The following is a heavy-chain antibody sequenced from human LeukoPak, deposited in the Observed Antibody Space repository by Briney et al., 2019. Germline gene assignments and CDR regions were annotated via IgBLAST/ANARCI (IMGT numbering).Heavy chain of an antibody. CDR3: ARGNWNDAMDY. D-gene: IGHD1-20*01. J-gene: IGHJ4*02. CDR2: INPNSGGT. CDR1: GYTFTGYY. Sequence: GASVKVSCKASGYTFTGYYMHWVRQAPGQGLELMGRINPNSGGTNYAQKFQGRVTITSDTSISTAYMELSRLRSDDTAVYYCARGNWNDAMDYWGQGTLVTVSS. V-gene: IGHV1-2*06.